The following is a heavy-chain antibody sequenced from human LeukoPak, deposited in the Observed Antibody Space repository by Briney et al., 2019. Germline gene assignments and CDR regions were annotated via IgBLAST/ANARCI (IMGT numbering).Heavy chain of an antibody. CDR1: GFTFSSYE. CDR3: AREKTACGGDCYDS. V-gene: IGHV3-48*03. CDR2: ISSSGTPI. D-gene: IGHD2-21*01. Sequence: GGSLRLSCAASGFTFSSYEMNWVRQAPGKGLEWVSYISSSGTPIHYADSVKGRFTISRDNAKNTLFLQMNSLRAEDTAVYYCAREKTACGGDCYDSWGQGTLVTVSS. J-gene: IGHJ4*02.